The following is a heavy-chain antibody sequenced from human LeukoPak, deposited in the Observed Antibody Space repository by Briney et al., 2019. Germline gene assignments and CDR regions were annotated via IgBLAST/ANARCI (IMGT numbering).Heavy chain of an antibody. D-gene: IGHD4-11*01. J-gene: IGHJ4*02. CDR2: IYYSGST. CDR1: GGSISSGDYY. V-gene: IGHV4-61*08. CDR3: ARGDSNYPRFDY. Sequence: SETLSLTCTVSGGSISSGDYYWSWIRQPPGKGLEWIGYIYYSGSTNYNPSLKSRVTISVDTSKNQFSLKLSSVTAADTAVYYCARGDSNYPRFDYWGQGTLVTVSS.